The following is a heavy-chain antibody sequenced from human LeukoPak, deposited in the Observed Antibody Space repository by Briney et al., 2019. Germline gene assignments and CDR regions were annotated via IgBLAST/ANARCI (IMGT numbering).Heavy chain of an antibody. CDR3: ASPYYDFWSGYRFDY. V-gene: IGHV4-38-2*02. Sequence: SETLSLTCTVSGYSISSGYYWGWIRQPPGKGLEWIGSIYHSGSTYYNLSLKSRVTISVDTSKNQFSLKLSSVTAADTAVYYCASPYYDFWSGYRFDYWGQGTLVTVSS. D-gene: IGHD3-3*01. CDR2: IYHSGST. CDR1: GYSISSGYY. J-gene: IGHJ4*02.